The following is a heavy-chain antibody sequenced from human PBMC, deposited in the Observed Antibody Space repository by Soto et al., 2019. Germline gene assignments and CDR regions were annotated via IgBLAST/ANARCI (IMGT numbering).Heavy chain of an antibody. Sequence: GASVKVSCKASGYTFTSTWMHWVRQAPGQGLEWMGIINPYGGAATYAEKFQGRVTMTRDTSTATDYMELSSLRSEDTAMYYCARELDPYYGGNSLSLDYRGQATLVTVSS. D-gene: IGHD4-17*01. V-gene: IGHV1-46*01. CDR2: INPYGGAA. J-gene: IGHJ4*02. CDR3: ARELDPYYGGNSLSLDY. CDR1: GYTFTSTW.